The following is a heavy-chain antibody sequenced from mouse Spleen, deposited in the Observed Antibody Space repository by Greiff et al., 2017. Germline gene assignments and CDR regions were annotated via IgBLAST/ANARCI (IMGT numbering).Heavy chain of an antibody. CDR3: ARDGNFAY. CDR1: GYTFTSYW. V-gene: IGHV1-69*01. J-gene: IGHJ3*01. D-gene: IGHD2-1*01. CDR2: IDPSDSYT. Sequence: QVHVKQPGAELVMPGASVKLSCKASGYTFTSYWMHWVKQRPGQGLEWIGEIDPSDSYTNYNQKFKGKATLTVDKSSSTAYMQLSSLTSEDSAVYYCARDGNFAYWGQGTLVTVSA.